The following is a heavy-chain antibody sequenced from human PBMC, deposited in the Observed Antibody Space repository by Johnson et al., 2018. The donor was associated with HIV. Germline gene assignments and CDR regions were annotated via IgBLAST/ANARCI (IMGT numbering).Heavy chain of an antibody. CDR2: ISWKSGNT. V-gene: IGHV3-33*08. CDR1: DFTFSNNA. CDR3: ARGLIIQLWLQAAFDI. J-gene: IGHJ3*02. D-gene: IGHD5-18*01. Sequence: VQLVESGGGVVQPGRSLRLSCAASDFTFSNNAIHWVRQAPGKGLEWVSGISWKSGNTGYVDSVKGRFTISRDNSKNTLYLQMNSLRAEDTAVYYCARGLIIQLWLQAAFDIWGQGTMVTVSS.